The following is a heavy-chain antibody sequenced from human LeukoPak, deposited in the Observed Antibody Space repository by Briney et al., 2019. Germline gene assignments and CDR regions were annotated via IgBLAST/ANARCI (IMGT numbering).Heavy chain of an antibody. Sequence: GGSLTLSCAASGFTFSSYGMHWVRQAPGKGLEWVAVIWYDGSNKYYADSVKGRFTISRDNSKNTLYLQMNSLRAEDTAVYYCARDLLGRATREYYFDYWGQGTLVTVSS. CDR3: ARDLLGRATREYYFDY. D-gene: IGHD1-26*01. CDR2: IWYDGSNK. CDR1: GFTFSSYG. J-gene: IGHJ4*02. V-gene: IGHV3-33*01.